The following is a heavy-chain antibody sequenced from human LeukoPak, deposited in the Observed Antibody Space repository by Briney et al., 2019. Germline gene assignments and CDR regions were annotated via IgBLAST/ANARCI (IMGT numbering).Heavy chain of an antibody. D-gene: IGHD4-17*01. CDR3: ARTHDYGDYVNYYYGMDV. Sequence: GGSLRLSCAASGFRFTTYWMTWVRQAPGKGLEWVANIKEDGSDKHYVDSVKGRFTISRDNAKNSLYLQMNSLRAEDTAVYYCARTHDYGDYVNYYYGMDVWGQGTTVTVSS. CDR1: GFRFTTYW. CDR2: IKEDGSDK. V-gene: IGHV3-7*01. J-gene: IGHJ6*02.